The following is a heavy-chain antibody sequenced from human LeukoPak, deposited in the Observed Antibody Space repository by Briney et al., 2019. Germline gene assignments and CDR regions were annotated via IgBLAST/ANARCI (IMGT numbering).Heavy chain of an antibody. Sequence: PSETLSLTCAVSGGSISSSNWWSWVRQPPGKGLEWIGEIYHSGSTNYSPSLKSRVTISVDTSKNQFSLKLSSVTAADTAVYYCARALIAAQGYFDYWGQGTLVTVSS. D-gene: IGHD6-6*01. CDR2: IYHSGST. CDR1: GGSISSSNW. V-gene: IGHV4-4*02. CDR3: ARALIAAQGYFDY. J-gene: IGHJ4*02.